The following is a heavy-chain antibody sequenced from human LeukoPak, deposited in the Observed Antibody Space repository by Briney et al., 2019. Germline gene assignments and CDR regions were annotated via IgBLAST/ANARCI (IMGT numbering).Heavy chain of an antibody. V-gene: IGHV1-46*01. CDR2: INPSGSST. CDR1: GYTFTSYY. D-gene: IGHD5-12*01. J-gene: IGHJ6*03. CDR3: AREEIVAAAYFYYYYYMDV. Sequence: ASVKVSCKASGYTFTSYYMHWVRQAPGQGLEWMGIINPSGSSTSYSQKFQGRVTMTRDTSTSTVYMELSSLRSEDTAVYYCAREEIVAAAYFYYYYYMDVWGKGTTVTVSS.